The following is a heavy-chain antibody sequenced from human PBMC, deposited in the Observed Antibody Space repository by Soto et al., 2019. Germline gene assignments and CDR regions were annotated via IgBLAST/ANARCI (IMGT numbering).Heavy chain of an antibody. V-gene: IGHV3-30*18. D-gene: IGHD4-17*01. CDR1: GFTFSSYG. CDR3: AKSYGGNSRGGFDY. Sequence: QVQLVESGGGVVQPGRSLRLSCAASGFTFSSYGMHWVRQAPGKGLEWVAVISYDGSNKYYADSVKGRFTISRDNSKNTRYLQMNSLRAEDTAVYYCAKSYGGNSRGGFDYWGQGTLVTVSS. J-gene: IGHJ4*02. CDR2: ISYDGSNK.